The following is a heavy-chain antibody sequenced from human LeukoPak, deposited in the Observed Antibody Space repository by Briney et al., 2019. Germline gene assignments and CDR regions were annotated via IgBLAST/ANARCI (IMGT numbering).Heavy chain of an antibody. CDR2: ISSNGGST. V-gene: IGHV3-64D*06. CDR3: VKGCSSTSCYFDS. J-gene: IGHJ4*02. D-gene: IGHD2-2*01. Sequence: PGGSLRLSCSASGFTFSSYAMHWVRQAPGKGLEYVSAISSNGGSTYYADSVKGRFTISRDNSKNTLYLQMSSLRAEATAVYYCVKGCSSTSCYFDSWGQGTLVIVSS. CDR1: GFTFSSYA.